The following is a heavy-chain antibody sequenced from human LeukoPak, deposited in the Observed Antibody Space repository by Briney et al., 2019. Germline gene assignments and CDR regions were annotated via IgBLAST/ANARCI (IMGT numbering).Heavy chain of an antibody. CDR3: ARAEVPGAIKSGAFDI. CDR2: IWDDGTNK. J-gene: IGHJ3*02. D-gene: IGHD2-2*01. Sequence: PVRYLRLSCSASGFNFNTYGMHWLRQAPGKGLAWVAVIWDDGTNKYYANSVKGRFTISRDNSRNTLYLQMNSLRAEDTAVYYCARAEVPGAIKSGAFDIWGQGTMVTVSS. V-gene: IGHV3-33*01. CDR1: GFNFNTYG.